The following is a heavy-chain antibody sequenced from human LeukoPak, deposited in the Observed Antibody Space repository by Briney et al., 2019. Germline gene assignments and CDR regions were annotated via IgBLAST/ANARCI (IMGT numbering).Heavy chain of an antibody. J-gene: IGHJ4*02. V-gene: IGHV4-61*02. CDR2: IHSSGST. CDR3: PRGVLDTAMVRFVY. Sequence: SQTLSLTCTVSGGSISSSTYSWTWIRQPAGKGLEWIGRIHSSGSTHYNPSLKSRVTISVDTSKNHFSLNLSSVTAADTAVYFCPRGVLDTAMVRFVYWGQGTLVTVSS. CDR1: GGSISSSTYS. D-gene: IGHD5-18*01.